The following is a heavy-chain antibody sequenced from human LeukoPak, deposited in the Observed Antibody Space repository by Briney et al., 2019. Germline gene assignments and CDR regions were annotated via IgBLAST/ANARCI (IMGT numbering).Heavy chain of an antibody. CDR3: ARVRHSGSYYDFDY. D-gene: IGHD3-10*01. CDR2: INHSGGT. J-gene: IGHJ4*02. V-gene: IGHV4-34*01. Sequence: SETLSLTCAVYGGSFSGYYWSWIRQPPGKGLEWIGEINHSGGTNYNPSLRSRVTISVDTSKNQFSLKLSSVTAADTAVYYCARVRHSGSYYDFDYWGQGTLVTVSS. CDR1: GGSFSGYY.